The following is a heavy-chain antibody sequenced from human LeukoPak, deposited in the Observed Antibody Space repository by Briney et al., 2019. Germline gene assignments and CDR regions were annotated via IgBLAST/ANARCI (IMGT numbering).Heavy chain of an antibody. D-gene: IGHD1-1*01. CDR2: INAGNGNT. CDR3: ASSTTGTTGLFDP. J-gene: IGHJ5*02. CDR1: GGTFSSYA. V-gene: IGHV1-3*01. Sequence: ASVKVSCKASGGTFSSYAISWVRQAPGQGLEWMGWINAGNGNTKYSQKFQGRVTITRDTSASTAYMELSSLRSEDTAVYYCASSTTGTTGLFDPWGQGTLVTVSS.